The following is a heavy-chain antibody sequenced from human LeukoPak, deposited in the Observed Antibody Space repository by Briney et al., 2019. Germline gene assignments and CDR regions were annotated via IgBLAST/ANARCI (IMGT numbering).Heavy chain of an antibody. J-gene: IGHJ4*02. Sequence: GGSLRLSCAASGFTFSSYGMHWVRQAPGKGLEWVAVIWYDGSNKYYADSVEGRFTISRDNSKNTLYLQMNSLRAEDTAVYYCARGKPMINYYFDYWGQGTLVTVSS. CDR3: ARGKPMINYYFDY. CDR1: GFTFSSYG. D-gene: IGHD3-22*01. V-gene: IGHV3-33*01. CDR2: IWYDGSNK.